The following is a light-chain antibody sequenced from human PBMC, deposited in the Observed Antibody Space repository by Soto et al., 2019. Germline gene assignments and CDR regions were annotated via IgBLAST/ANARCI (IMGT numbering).Light chain of an antibody. Sequence: QSVLTQSSSASASLGSSVKLTCTLSSGHSSYIIAWHQQQPGKAPRYLMKLEGSGSYNKGSGVPDRFSGSSSGADRYLTISNLQFEDEADYYCETWDSNPWVFGGGTNVTVL. V-gene: IGLV4-60*02. J-gene: IGLJ3*02. CDR2: LEGSGSY. CDR1: SGHSSYI. CDR3: ETWDSNPWV.